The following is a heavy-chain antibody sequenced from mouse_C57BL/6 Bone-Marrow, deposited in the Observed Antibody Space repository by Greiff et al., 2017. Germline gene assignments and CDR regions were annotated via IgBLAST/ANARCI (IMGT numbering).Heavy chain of an antibody. V-gene: IGHV1-4*01. CDR3: ARGSPVRYFDV. Sequence: QVQLQQSGAELARPGASVKMSCKASGYTFTSYTMHWVNQRPGQGLEWIGYINPSSGYTKYNQKFKDKATLTADKSSSTAYMQLSSLTSEDSAVYYCARGSPVRYFDVWGTGTTVTVSS. CDR1: GYTFTSYT. CDR2: INPSSGYT. J-gene: IGHJ1*03. D-gene: IGHD2-14*01.